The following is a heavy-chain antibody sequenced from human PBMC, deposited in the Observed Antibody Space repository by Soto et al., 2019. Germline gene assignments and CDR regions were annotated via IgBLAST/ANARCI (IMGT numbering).Heavy chain of an antibody. CDR1: GGSFSGYY. D-gene: IGHD6-13*01. V-gene: IGHV4-34*01. CDR2: INHSGST. J-gene: IGHJ6*02. Sequence: SSETLSLTCAVYGGSFSGYYWSWIRQPPGKGLEWIGEINHSGSTNYNPSLKSRVTISVDTSKNQFSLKLSSVTAADTAVHYCARGKRSSSSAGGMDVWGQGTTVTVSS. CDR3: ARGKRSSSSAGGMDV.